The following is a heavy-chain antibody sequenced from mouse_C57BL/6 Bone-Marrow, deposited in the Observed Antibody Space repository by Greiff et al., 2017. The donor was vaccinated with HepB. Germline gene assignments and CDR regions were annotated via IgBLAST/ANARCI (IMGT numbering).Heavy chain of an antibody. V-gene: IGHV1-81*01. CDR1: GYTFTSYG. CDR3: ARYCYGSSYRGYFDV. CDR2: IYPRSGNT. J-gene: IGHJ1*03. D-gene: IGHD1-1*01. Sequence: VQLQQSGAELARPGASVKLSCKASGYTFTSYGISWVKQRPGQGLEWIGEIYPRSGNTYYNEKFKGKATLTADKSSSTAYMELHSLTSEDSAVYFCARYCYGSSYRGYFDVWGTGTTVTVSS.